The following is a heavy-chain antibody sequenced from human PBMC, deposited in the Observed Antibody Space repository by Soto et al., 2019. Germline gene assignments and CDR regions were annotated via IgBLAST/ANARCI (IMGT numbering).Heavy chain of an antibody. CDR1: GGSMSGYH. J-gene: IGHJ6*02. CDR2: IYYTGTT. CDR3: ARNAGNDYDFWSGRYYYYGMDV. D-gene: IGHD3-3*01. V-gene: IGHV4-59*08. Sequence: SETLSLTCSVSGGSMSGYHWNWIRHPPGKGLEWIGYIYYTGTTTYNPSIKSRVTISVDSSKNQFSLNLTSVSAADTAVYYCARNAGNDYDFWSGRYYYYGMDVWGQGTTVTVSS.